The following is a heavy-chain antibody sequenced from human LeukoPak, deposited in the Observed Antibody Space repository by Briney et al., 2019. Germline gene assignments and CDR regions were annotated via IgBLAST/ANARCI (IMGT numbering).Heavy chain of an antibody. CDR3: AKDGVTGGNYYYWYFDI. V-gene: IGHV3-30*18. D-gene: IGHD2-21*02. CDR2: MSYDGINK. Sequence: TGGSLRLSCAASGFTFRNYGMHWVRQAPGKGLEWVAIMSYDGINKYYADSVKGRFTISRDNSKNTLSLQMHSLRAEDTAVYYCAKDGVTGGNYYYWYFDISGRGTRVTVSS. J-gene: IGHJ2*01. CDR1: GFTFRNYG.